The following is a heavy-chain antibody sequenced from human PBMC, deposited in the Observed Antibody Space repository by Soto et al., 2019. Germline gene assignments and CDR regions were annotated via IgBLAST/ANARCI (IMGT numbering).Heavy chain of an antibody. D-gene: IGHD3-3*01. CDR1: GGSISSYY. J-gene: IGHJ6*03. V-gene: IGHV4-59*01. Sequence: SETLSLTCTVSGGSISSYYWSWIRQPPGKGLEWIGYIYYSGSTNYNPSLKSRVTISVDTSKNQFSLKLSSVTAADTAVYYCARSGPHFDFWRAGYYYYYMDVWGKGTTVTVSS. CDR3: ARSGPHFDFWRAGYYYYYMDV. CDR2: IYYSGST.